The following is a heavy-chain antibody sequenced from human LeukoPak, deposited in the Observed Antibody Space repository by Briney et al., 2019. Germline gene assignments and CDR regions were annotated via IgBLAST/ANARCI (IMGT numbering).Heavy chain of an antibody. CDR3: ARGPGIAVAGVFDY. J-gene: IGHJ4*02. V-gene: IGHV1-18*04. CDR1: GYTFTSYG. CDR2: ISGHNGHT. D-gene: IGHD6-19*01. Sequence: GASVKVSCKASGYTFTSYGINWVRQAPGQGLEWMGWISGHNGHTNYVQKMQGRVTTTTDTSTNTAYMELRNLTSDDTAVYYCARGPGIAVAGVFDYWGQGSLVTVSS.